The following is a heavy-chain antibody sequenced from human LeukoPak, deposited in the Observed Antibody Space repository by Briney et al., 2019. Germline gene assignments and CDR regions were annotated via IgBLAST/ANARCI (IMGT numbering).Heavy chain of an antibody. J-gene: IGHJ6*03. CDR2: IIPMFGTA. CDR3: ASVTVTTWAPDGHMDV. V-gene: IGHV1-69*05. CDR1: GGTFSNYA. Sequence: SVKVSCKASGGTFSNYAISWVRQAPGQGLEWMGRIIPMFGTANYAQNFQGRVTITTDESTSTAYMEVSSLRIEDTAVYYCASVTVTTWAPDGHMDVWGKGTTVTVSS. D-gene: IGHD4-11*01.